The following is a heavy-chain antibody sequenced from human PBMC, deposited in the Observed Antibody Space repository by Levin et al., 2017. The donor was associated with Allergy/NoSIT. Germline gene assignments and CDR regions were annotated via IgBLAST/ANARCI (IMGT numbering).Heavy chain of an antibody. V-gene: IGHV4-39*02. CDR3: AREIVSGTAGVNS. D-gene: IGHD6-19*01. CDR2: IYFSGTT. CDR1: GGSITGTGYY. Sequence: SETLSLTCAVSGGSITGTGYYWTWIRQPPGKRLELIGHIYFSGTTYYSPSLESRVTISVDTSKNQFSLELSSVTATDTAVYYCAREIVSGTAGVNSWGQGTLVTVSS. J-gene: IGHJ4*02.